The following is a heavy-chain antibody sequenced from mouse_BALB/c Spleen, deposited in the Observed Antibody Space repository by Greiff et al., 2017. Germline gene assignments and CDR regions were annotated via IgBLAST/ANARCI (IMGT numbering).Heavy chain of an antibody. Sequence: VMLVESGGDLVKPGGSLKLSCAASGFTFSSFGMHWVRQAPEKGLEWVAYISSGSSTIYYADTVKGRFTISRDNPKNTLFLQMTSLRSEDTAMFYCARRFYASFDYWGQGTTLTVSS. D-gene: IGHD6-1*01. V-gene: IGHV5-17*02. CDR2: ISSGSSTI. CDR1: GFTFSSFG. J-gene: IGHJ2*01. CDR3: ARRFYASFDY.